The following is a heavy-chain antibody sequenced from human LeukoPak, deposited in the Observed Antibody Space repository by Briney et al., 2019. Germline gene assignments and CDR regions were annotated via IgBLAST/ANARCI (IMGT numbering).Heavy chain of an antibody. Sequence: GGSLRLSCAASGFTVSSNYMSWVRQAPGKGLEWVSVIYSGGSTYYADSVKGRFTISRDNYKNTLYLQMNSPRAEDTAVYYCARDRVRLSNYYYYYGMDVWGQGTTVTVSS. CDR2: IYSGGST. J-gene: IGHJ6*02. D-gene: IGHD3-10*01. V-gene: IGHV3-53*01. CDR3: ARDRVRLSNYYYYYGMDV. CDR1: GFTVSSNY.